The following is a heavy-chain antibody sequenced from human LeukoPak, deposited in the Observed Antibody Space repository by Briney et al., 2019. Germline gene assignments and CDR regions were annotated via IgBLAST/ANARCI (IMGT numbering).Heavy chain of an antibody. V-gene: IGHV1-69*05. CDR1: GGTFSSYA. Sequence: ASVKVSCKASGGTFSSYAISWVRQAPRQGLEWMGGVIPIFGTAHYAQKFQGRVTITTDEYTSTAYMELSSLRPEDTAVYYCARSPYDFWSGYRLNYYYYYMDVWGKGTTVTVSS. D-gene: IGHD3-3*01. CDR2: VIPIFGTA. J-gene: IGHJ6*03. CDR3: ARSPYDFWSGYRLNYYYYYMDV.